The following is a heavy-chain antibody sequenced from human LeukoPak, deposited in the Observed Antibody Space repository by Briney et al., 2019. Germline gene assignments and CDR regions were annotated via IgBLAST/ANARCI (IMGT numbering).Heavy chain of an antibody. CDR2: IIPILGIA. V-gene: IGHV1-69*04. CDR3: ARVREWERPGGFDL. CDR1: GGTFSSYA. D-gene: IGHD1-26*01. Sequence: SVKVSCKASGGTFSSYAISWVRQAPGQGLEWMGRIIPILGIANYAQEFQGRVTITADKSTSTAYMELSSLRSEDTAVYYCARVREWERPGGFDLWGRGTLVTVSS. J-gene: IGHJ2*01.